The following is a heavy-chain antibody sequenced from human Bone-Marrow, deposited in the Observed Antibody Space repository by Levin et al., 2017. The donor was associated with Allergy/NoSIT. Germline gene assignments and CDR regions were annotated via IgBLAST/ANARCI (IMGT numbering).Heavy chain of an antibody. CDR2: IYYSGST. V-gene: IGHV4-59*01. D-gene: IGHD5-24*01. CDR1: GGSISSYY. CDR3: ARTSGHGYNFQIGWDFDY. J-gene: IGHJ4*02. Sequence: SETLSLTCTVSGGSISSYYWSWIRQPPGKGLEWIGYIYYSGSTNYNPSLKSRVTISVDTSKNQFSLKLSSVTAADTAVYYCARTSGHGYNFQIGWDFDYWGQGTLVTVSS.